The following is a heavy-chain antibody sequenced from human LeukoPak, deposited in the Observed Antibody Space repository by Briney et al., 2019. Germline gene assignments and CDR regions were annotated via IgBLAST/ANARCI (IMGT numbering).Heavy chain of an antibody. CDR3: ARARGGYRLFDY. CDR2: IYYSGST. Sequence: SETLSLTCTVSGASISSYYWSWLRQPPGKGLEWIGYIYYSGSTNYNPSLKSRVTISVDTSKNQSSLKLSSVTAADTAVYYCARARGGYRLFDYWGQGTLVTVPS. D-gene: IGHD3-16*02. CDR1: GASISSYY. V-gene: IGHV4-59*08. J-gene: IGHJ4*02.